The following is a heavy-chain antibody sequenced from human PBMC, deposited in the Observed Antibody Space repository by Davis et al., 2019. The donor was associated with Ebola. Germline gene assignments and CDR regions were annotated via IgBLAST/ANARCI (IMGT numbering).Heavy chain of an antibody. Sequence: ASVKVSCKASGYTFTSYGLSWVRQAPGQGLEWMGWVSAYSGNADYAQKFQGRVTMTRDTSTNTAYMELRSLRAEDTAVYYCARDRYYTIDVWGQGTTVTVSS. D-gene: IGHD3-10*01. CDR1: GYTFTSYG. CDR2: VSAYSGNA. CDR3: ARDRYYTIDV. J-gene: IGHJ6*02. V-gene: IGHV1-18*01.